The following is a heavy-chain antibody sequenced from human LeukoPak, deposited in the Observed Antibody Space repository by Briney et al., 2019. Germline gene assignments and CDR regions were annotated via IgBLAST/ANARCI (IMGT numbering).Heavy chain of an antibody. D-gene: IGHD6-6*01. Sequence: GGSLRLSCAASGFTFSSYWMHWVRQAPGKGLVWVSRINSDGSRTSYADPVKGRFTISRDNAKNTLYLQMNSLRAEDTAVYYCARDGAGSSLYMDVWGKGTTVTVSS. J-gene: IGHJ6*03. V-gene: IGHV3-74*01. CDR3: ARDGAGSSLYMDV. CDR1: GFTFSSYW. CDR2: INSDGSRT.